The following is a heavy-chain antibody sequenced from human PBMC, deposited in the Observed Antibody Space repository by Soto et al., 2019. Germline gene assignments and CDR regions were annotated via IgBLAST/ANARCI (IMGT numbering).Heavy chain of an antibody. J-gene: IGHJ4*02. CDR1: GFTFSSYS. Sequence: GGSLRLSCAASGFTFSSYSMNWVRQAPGKGLEWVSYISSSSSTIYYADSVKGRFTISRDNAKNSLYLQMNSLRAEDTAVYYCARDRGRGRNDYWGQGTLVTVSS. CDR3: ARDRGRGRNDY. D-gene: IGHD3-10*01. CDR2: ISSSSSTI. V-gene: IGHV3-48*01.